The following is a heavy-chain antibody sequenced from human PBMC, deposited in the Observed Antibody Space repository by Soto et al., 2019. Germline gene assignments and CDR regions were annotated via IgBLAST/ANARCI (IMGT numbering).Heavy chain of an antibody. CDR2: ISSSSST. CDR3: VRGEGGWETY. Sequence: PGGSLRLSCAASGSTFSSYTMNWVRQAPGKGLEWVSYISSSSSTTYADSVKGRFTISRDNAKNTLYLQMNSLRAEDTAVYYCVRGEGGWETYWGQGTLVTVSS. D-gene: IGHD6-19*01. J-gene: IGHJ4*02. CDR1: GSTFSSYT. V-gene: IGHV3-21*05.